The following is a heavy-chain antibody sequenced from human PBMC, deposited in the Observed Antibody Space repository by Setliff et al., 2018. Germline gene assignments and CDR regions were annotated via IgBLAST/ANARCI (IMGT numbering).Heavy chain of an antibody. CDR1: RFTFSNYS. D-gene: IGHD2-8*02. Sequence: GESLKISCAASRFTFSNYSMNWVRQAPGKGLEWVSSISSTSTYTHYADSVKGRFTMSRDNAKNSLYLQMNSLRVEDTAVYYCARGGCTGGVCYDVDSWGQGTLVTVSS. CDR3: ARGGCTGGVCYDVDS. V-gene: IGHV3-21*01. CDR2: ISSTSTYT. J-gene: IGHJ5*01.